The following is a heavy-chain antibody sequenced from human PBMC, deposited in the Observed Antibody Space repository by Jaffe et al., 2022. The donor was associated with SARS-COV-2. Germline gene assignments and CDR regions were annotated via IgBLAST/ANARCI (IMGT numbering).Heavy chain of an antibody. D-gene: IGHD3-22*01. V-gene: IGHV3-48*01. CDR2: ISSSSTLI. CDR3: ARDRSTMLVGDAFDF. CDR1: GFTFSRYS. Sequence: EVQLVESGGGLVQPGGSLRLSCAASGFTFSRYSMNWVRQAPGKGLEWLSYISSSSTLIYYADSVKGRFTISRDNAKISLYLQMNSLRAEDTAVYYCARDRSTMLVGDAFDFWGQGTMVTVSS. J-gene: IGHJ3*01.